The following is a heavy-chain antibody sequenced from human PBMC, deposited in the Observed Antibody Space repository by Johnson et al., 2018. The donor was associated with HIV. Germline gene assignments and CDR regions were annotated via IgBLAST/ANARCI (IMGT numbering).Heavy chain of an antibody. J-gene: IGHJ3*02. Sequence: VQLVESGGGLIQRGGSLRLSCAASGFTVSSNYMSWVRQAPGKGLEWVSVIYSGGSTYYADSVKGRFTISRDNSKNTLYLQMNSLRAEDTAVYYCARSPYDDDYWSDAFDIWGQGTMVTVSS. CDR3: ARSPYDDDYWSDAFDI. CDR1: GFTVSSNY. D-gene: IGHD4-17*01. V-gene: IGHV3-53*01. CDR2: IYSGGST.